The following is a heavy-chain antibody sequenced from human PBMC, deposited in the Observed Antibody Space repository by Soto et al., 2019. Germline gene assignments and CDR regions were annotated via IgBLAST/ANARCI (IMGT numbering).Heavy chain of an antibody. CDR3: ARDVAMPTGLGLGY. J-gene: IGHJ4*02. V-gene: IGHV3-30*03. Sequence: LRLSCAASGFAFTNYGMHWVRQAPGKGLEWVAFVSNDGNRKYYADSVKGRFTISRDNSENTVYLQMTSLRRDDMAVFYCARDVAMPTGLGLGYWGQGALVTVSS. CDR2: VSNDGNRK. CDR1: GFAFTNYG. D-gene: IGHD2-2*01.